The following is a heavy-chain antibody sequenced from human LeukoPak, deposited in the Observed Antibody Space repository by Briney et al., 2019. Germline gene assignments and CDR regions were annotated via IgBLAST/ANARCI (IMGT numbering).Heavy chain of an antibody. Sequence: GGSLRLSCAASGFTFSSYEMNWVRQAPGKGLEWVSSITSSSSYIYYADSVKGRFTISRDNAKNSLYLQMNSLRAEDTAVYYCARDNWNFDYWGQGTLVTVSS. D-gene: IGHD1-20*01. CDR2: ITSSSSYI. J-gene: IGHJ4*02. CDR1: GFTFSSYE. V-gene: IGHV3-21*01. CDR3: ARDNWNFDY.